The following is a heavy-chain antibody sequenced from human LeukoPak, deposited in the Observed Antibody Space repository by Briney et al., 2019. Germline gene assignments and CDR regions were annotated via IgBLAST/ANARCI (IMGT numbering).Heavy chain of an antibody. CDR2: ISAYNGNT. V-gene: IGHV1-18*01. Sequence: GESLKISCKASGYTFTSYGISWVRQAPGQGLEWMGWISAYNGNTNYAQKLQGRVTMTTDTSTSTAYMELRSLRSDDTAVYYCARVRDYYDSSGLFDYWGQGTLVTVSS. CDR3: ARVRDYYDSSGLFDY. CDR1: GYTFTSYG. D-gene: IGHD3-22*01. J-gene: IGHJ4*02.